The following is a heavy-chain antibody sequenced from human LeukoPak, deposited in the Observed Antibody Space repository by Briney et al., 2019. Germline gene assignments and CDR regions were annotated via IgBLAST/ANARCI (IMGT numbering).Heavy chain of an antibody. J-gene: IGHJ4*02. CDR2: INHSGST. CDR1: GGSFSGYY. CDR3: ARGLKRYILTGRWPWAVPPVDY. Sequence: PSETLSLTCAVYGGSFSGYYWIWIRQPPGKGLEWIGEINHSGSTNYNPSLKSRVTISVDTSKNQFSLKLSSVTAADTAVYYCARGLKRYILTGRWPWAVPPVDYWGQGTLVTVSS. D-gene: IGHD3-9*01. V-gene: IGHV4-34*01.